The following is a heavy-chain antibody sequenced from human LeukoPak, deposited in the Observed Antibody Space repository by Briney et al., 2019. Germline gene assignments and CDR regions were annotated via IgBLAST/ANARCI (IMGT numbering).Heavy chain of an antibody. CDR2: ISYDGSNK. CDR1: GFTFSSYG. CDR3: AKDFPLQYSSGLDY. D-gene: IGHD6-19*01. Sequence: GGSLRLSCAASGFTFSSYGMHWVRQAPGKGLEWVEVISYDGSNKYYADSVKGRFTISRDNSKNTLYLQMNSLRAEDTAVYYCAKDFPLQYSSGLDYWGQGTLVTVSS. J-gene: IGHJ4*02. V-gene: IGHV3-30*18.